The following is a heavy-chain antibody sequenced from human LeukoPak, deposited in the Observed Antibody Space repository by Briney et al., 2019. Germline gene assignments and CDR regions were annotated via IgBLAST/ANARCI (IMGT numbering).Heavy chain of an antibody. Sequence: ASVKVSCKASGYTFTSYYIHWMRQAPGQGLEWVGWINPNSGGSHYARRFQGRVTVTSDTSINTAYMELTSLTTDDTAVYYCARGSRYGESGYDLGPYWGQGTLVTVSS. J-gene: IGHJ4*02. CDR3: ARGSRYGESGYDLGPY. CDR1: GYTFTSYY. D-gene: IGHD5-12*01. V-gene: IGHV1-2*02. CDR2: INPNSGGS.